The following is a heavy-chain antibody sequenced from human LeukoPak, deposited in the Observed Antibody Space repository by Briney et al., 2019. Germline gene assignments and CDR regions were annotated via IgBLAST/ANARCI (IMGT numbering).Heavy chain of an antibody. V-gene: IGHV3-21*01. CDR2: ISSSSSYI. Sequence: GGSLRLSCAASGFTFSSYSMTWVRQAPGKGLEWVSSISSSSSYIYYADSVKGRFTISRDNAKNSLYLQMNSLRAEDTAVYYCARDPTGYSSGGGAFDIWGQGTMVTVSS. D-gene: IGHD6-19*01. CDR3: ARDPTGYSSGGGAFDI. CDR1: GFTFSSYS. J-gene: IGHJ3*02.